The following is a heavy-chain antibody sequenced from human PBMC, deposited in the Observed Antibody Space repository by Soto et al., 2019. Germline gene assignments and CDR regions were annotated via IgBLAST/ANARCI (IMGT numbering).Heavy chain of an antibody. CDR3: VRDKYYDIVTGYRDSGMDV. CDR1: GFTFNRYS. CDR2: ITSGSSTI. V-gene: IGHV3-48*02. Sequence: EVQLVESGGGLVQPGGSLRLSCAASGFTFNRYSMNWVRQAPGKGLEWVSYITSGSSTIYYADSVKGRFTISRDNAENSLYLQMNSLRDEETAVYYCVRDKYYDIVTGYRDSGMDVWGQGTTVTVSS. J-gene: IGHJ6*02. D-gene: IGHD3-9*01.